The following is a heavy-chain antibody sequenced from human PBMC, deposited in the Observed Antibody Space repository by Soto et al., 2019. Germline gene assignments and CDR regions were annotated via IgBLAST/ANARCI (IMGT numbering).Heavy chain of an antibody. CDR3: ARQYGGSYADY. Sequence: SETLSLTCAVSGGSISSGGYSWSWIRQPPGKGLEWIGYIYHSGSTYYNPSLKSRVTISVDRSKNQFSLKLSSVTAADTAVYYCARQYGGSYADYWGQGTLVTV. V-gene: IGHV4-30-2*01. CDR2: IYHSGST. CDR1: GGSISSGGYS. D-gene: IGHD1-26*01. J-gene: IGHJ4*02.